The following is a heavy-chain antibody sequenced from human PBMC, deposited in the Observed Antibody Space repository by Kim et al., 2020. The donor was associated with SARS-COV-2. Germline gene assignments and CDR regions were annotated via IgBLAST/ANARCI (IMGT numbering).Heavy chain of an antibody. CDR1: GGSLSSSSYY. V-gene: IGHV4-39*01. CDR2: AYYIGNT. D-gene: IGHD6-19*01. Sequence: SETLSLTCTVSGGSLSSSSYYWGWIRQPPGKGLEWIGTAYYIGNTYYNPSLKSRVTISVDTSKKQFSLKLGSVTAADTAVYYCARQQRYSSGWYVAFYYYYMDVWGKGTTVT. J-gene: IGHJ6*03. CDR3: ARQQRYSSGWYVAFYYYYMDV.